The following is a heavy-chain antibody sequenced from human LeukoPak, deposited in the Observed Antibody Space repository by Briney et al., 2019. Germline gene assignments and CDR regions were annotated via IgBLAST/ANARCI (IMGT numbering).Heavy chain of an antibody. J-gene: IGHJ6*04. D-gene: IGHD4-17*01. Sequence: GGSLRLSCAASGFTFSSDWMHWVRQAPGEGLVWVSRITNDASSTSYADSVKGRFTISRDDAKNTLYLEMSSLRAEDTAVYYCVRDSSVTRMDVWGKGTTVTVSS. CDR2: ITNDASST. CDR3: VRDSSVTRMDV. CDR1: GFTFSSDW. V-gene: IGHV3-74*01.